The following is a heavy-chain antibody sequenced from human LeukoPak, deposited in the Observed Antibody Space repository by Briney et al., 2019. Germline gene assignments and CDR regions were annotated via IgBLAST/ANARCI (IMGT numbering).Heavy chain of an antibody. V-gene: IGHV3-15*01. Sequence: KPGGSLRLSCAASGFTFSNAWMSWVRQAPGKGLEWVGRIKSKTDGGTTDYAAPVKGRFTISRDDSKNTLYLQMNSLKTEDTAVYYCTTDPRITMIVVVSNWSQGTLDTVSS. CDR2: IKSKTDGGTT. J-gene: IGHJ4*02. D-gene: IGHD3-22*01. CDR1: GFTFSNAW. CDR3: TTDPRITMIVVVSN.